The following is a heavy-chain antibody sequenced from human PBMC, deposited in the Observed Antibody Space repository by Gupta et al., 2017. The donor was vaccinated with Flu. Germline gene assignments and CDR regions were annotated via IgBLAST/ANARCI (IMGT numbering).Heavy chain of an antibody. J-gene: IGHJ5*02. CDR2: IKQDGSEK. V-gene: IGHV3-7*01. CDR3: ARGARVDSAYTWFDA. D-gene: IGHD5-18*01. Sequence: YGMNWVRQAPGKGLEWVANIKQDGSEKNHVDSGKGRFTISRDNAKNSLYLQMNSLRAEDTAVYYCARGARVDSAYTWFDAWGQGTLVTVSS. CDR1: YG.